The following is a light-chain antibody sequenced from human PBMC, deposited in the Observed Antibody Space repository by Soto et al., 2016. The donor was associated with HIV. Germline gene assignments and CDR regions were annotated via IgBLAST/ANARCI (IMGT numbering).Light chain of an antibody. Sequence: DIQMTQSPSSLSASVGDRVTITCRASQSISSYLNWYQQKPGKAPKLLIYAASSLQSGVPSRFSGSGSGTDFTLTISSLQPEDFATYYCQQSYSTPIFTFGPGTKVGYQT. CDR2: AAS. CDR3: QQSYSTPIFT. CDR1: QSISSY. V-gene: IGKV1-39*01. J-gene: IGKJ3*01.